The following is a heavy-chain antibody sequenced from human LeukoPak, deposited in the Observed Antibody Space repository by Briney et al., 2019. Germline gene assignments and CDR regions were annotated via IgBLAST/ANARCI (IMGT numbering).Heavy chain of an antibody. CDR3: ARGLERAFFDY. CDR2: INSDGSST. V-gene: IGHV3-74*01. D-gene: IGHD1-1*01. J-gene: IGHJ4*02. CDR1: GFTFSSYW. Sequence: GGTLRLSCAASGFTFSSYWMHWVRHAPAKALVWVSRINSDGSSTSYADSVKDRFTISRDNAKNTLYLQMNSLRAEDTAVYYCARGLERAFFDYWGQGTLVTVSS.